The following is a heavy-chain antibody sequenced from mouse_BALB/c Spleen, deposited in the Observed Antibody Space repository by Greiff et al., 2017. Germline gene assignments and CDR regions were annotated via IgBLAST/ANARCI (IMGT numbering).Heavy chain of an antibody. CDR2: INPSSGYT. CDR1: GYTFTSYT. Sequence: QVQLKPSAAELARPGASVKMSCKASGYTFTSYTMHWVKQRPGQGLEWIGYINPSSGYTEYNQKFKDKATLTADKSSSTAYMQLSSLTSEDSAVYYCARSKDSAPFESWGQGTTRTDST. V-gene: IGHV1-4*02. J-gene: IGHJ2*01. CDR3: ARSKDSAPFES.